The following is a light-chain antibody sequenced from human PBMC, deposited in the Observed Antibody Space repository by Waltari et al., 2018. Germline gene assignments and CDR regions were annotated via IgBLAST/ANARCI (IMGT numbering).Light chain of an antibody. CDR2: DVN. V-gene: IGLV2-14*03. CDR3: CSYSRTNIVI. CDR1: SNDIGTSSR. J-gene: IGLJ2*01. Sequence: QSALTQPASVSGSPGQSITISCTGTSNDIGTSSRLPWYQQRPGQAPNLIIYDVNRRPSGVSLRFSGSKSDNTASLTVSGLQAEDEAEYYCCSYSRTNIVIFGGGTKLTVL.